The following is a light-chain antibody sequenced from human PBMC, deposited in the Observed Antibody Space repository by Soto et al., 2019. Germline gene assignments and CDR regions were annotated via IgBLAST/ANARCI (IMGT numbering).Light chain of an antibody. Sequence: EIVLSQSPGTLSLSPGESATLSCRASQSVSNNYLAWYQPKPGQAPRPLISDASNRATGIPARFSGSGSGTDFSTIISRMVPEDDAVFYCHQYGSPPQTFGQGTKVDI. CDR1: QSVSNNY. V-gene: IGKV3-20*01. CDR3: HQYGSPPQT. J-gene: IGKJ1*01. CDR2: DAS.